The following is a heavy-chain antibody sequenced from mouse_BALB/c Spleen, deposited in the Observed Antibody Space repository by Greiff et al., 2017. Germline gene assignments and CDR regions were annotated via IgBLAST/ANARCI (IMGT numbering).Heavy chain of an antibody. J-gene: IGHJ1*01. D-gene: IGHD2-1*01. V-gene: IGHV1S81*02. CDR3: TRIYGNDWYFDV. CDR1: GYTFTSYY. Sequence: VQLQQSGAELVKPGASVKLSCKASGYTFTSYYMYWVKQRPGQGLEWIGGINPSNGGTNFNEKFKSKATLTVDKSSSTAYMQLSSLTSEDSAVYYCTRIYGNDWYFDVWGAGTTVTVSS. CDR2: INPSNGGT.